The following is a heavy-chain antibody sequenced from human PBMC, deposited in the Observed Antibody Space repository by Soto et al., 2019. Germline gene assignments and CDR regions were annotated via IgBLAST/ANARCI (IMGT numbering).Heavy chain of an antibody. CDR2: ISNSGNT. J-gene: IGHJ5*02. CDR1: GGSMRSGSYY. D-gene: IGHD6-6*01. CDR3: ARGYFSRSSSWFDP. Sequence: PSLTCSVSGGSMRSGSYYWTWIRQHPGKGLEWVAYISNSGNTYYNPSLETRLTISLDTSKNLFSLSLTSVTAADTALYYCARGYFSRSSSWFDPWGQGTLVTVSS. V-gene: IGHV4-31*03.